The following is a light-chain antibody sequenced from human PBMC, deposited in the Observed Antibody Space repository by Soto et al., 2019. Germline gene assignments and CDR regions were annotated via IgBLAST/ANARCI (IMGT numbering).Light chain of an antibody. J-gene: IGLJ3*02. CDR3: ETWYSNTHKV. CDR2: LDRSGSY. Sequence: QSVLTQSSSASASLGSSVKLTCILSSGHSTYIIAWHQQQPGKAPRFLMTLDRSGSYNRGSGVPDRFSGSTSGADRYLTISSRQFEDEGAYYCETWYSNTHKVFGGGTKLTVL. CDR1: SGHSTYI. V-gene: IGLV4-60*02.